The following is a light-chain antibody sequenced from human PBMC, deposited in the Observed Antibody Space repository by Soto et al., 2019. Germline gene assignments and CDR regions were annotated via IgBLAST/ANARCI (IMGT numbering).Light chain of an antibody. CDR3: QKYDSAPRT. Sequence: DIQMTQSPSSLSASVGDRVTITCRASQDITNYLAWYQQKPGKVPKLLIYAASTLQSGVPSRFSGSGSGTDFTLTISSLQPEDVATYYCQKYDSAPRTLGQGTKLEIK. J-gene: IGKJ2*01. CDR1: QDITNY. V-gene: IGKV1-27*01. CDR2: AAS.